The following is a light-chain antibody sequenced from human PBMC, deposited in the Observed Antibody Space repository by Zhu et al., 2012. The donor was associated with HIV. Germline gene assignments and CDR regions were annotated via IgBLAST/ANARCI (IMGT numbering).Light chain of an antibody. V-gene: IGKV3-20*01. CDR3: QQYDDSPMYT. CDR2: GAS. CDR1: QSISSTY. J-gene: IGKJ2*01. Sequence: EIVLTQSPGTLSLSPGERVTLSCRASQSISSTYLAWYQQKPGQAPRLLIYGASSRATGIPDRFRGSGSGTDFTLTISRLEPEDFGVYYCQQYDDSPMYTFGQVPSWRSN.